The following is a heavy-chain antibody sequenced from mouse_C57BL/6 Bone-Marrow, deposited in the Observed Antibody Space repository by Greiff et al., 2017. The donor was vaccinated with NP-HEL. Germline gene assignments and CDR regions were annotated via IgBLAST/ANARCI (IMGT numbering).Heavy chain of an antibody. V-gene: IGHV5-12*01. D-gene: IGHD1-1*01. CDR1: GFTFSDYY. J-gene: IGHJ3*01. Sequence: EVQVVESGGGLVQPGGSLKLSCAASGFTFSDYYMYWVRQTPEKRLEWVAYISNGGGSTYYPATVKGRFTISRDNAKNTLYLQMSRLKSEDTAMYYCASSYGSSYPWFAYWGQGTLVTVSA. CDR3: ASSYGSSYPWFAY. CDR2: ISNGGGST.